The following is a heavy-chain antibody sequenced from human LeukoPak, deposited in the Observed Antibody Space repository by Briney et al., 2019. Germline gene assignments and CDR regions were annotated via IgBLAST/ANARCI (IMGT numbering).Heavy chain of an antibody. CDR2: IYHSGST. V-gene: IGHV4-61*08. CDR1: GGSISSGGYY. Sequence: PSETLSLTCTVSGGSISSGGYYWSWIRQPPGKGLEWIGYIYHSGSTYYNPSLKSRVSISVDTSKNQFSLRLTSVTAADTAVYYCARSRHNYDSSGFYYWGQGTHVTVSS. D-gene: IGHD3-22*01. J-gene: IGHJ4*02. CDR3: ARSRHNYDSSGFYY.